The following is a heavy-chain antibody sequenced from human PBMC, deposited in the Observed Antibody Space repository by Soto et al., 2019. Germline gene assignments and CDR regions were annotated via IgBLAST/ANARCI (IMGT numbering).Heavy chain of an antibody. Sequence: SETLSLTCDVSGGPVGYTSFYWGWIRQPPGKGLEWIGSIYYSGSTYYNPSLKSRVTISVDTSKNQFSLKLSSVTAADTAVYYCARHMDDILTGHLDYWGQGTLVTVSS. CDR1: GGPVGYTSFY. V-gene: IGHV4-39*01. J-gene: IGHJ4*02. CDR3: ARHMDDILTGHLDY. CDR2: IYYSGST. D-gene: IGHD3-9*01.